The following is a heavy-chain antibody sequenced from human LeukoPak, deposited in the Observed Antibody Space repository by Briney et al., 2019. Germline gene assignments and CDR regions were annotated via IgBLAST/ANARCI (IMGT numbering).Heavy chain of an antibody. CDR1: GFTFSSYA. D-gene: IGHD6-13*01. CDR3: AKADSSSFTREGYYGMDV. CDR2: ISGSGGST. J-gene: IGHJ6*02. V-gene: IGHV3-23*01. Sequence: GGSLRLSCAASGFTFSSYAMSWVRQAPGKGLEWVSAISGSGGSTYYADSVKGRFTISRDNSKNTLYLQMNSLRAEDTAVYYCAKADSSSFTREGYYGMDVWGQGATVTVSS.